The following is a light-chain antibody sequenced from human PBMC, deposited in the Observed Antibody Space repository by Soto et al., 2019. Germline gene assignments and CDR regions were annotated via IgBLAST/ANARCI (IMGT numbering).Light chain of an antibody. CDR3: SSYTSSSTLV. CDR2: EVN. CDR1: SSDVGGYNY. Sequence: QAVVTQPPSASGSPGQSVTISCTGTSSDVGGYNYVSWYQQHPGKAPKLMIFEVNNRPSGVSNRFSGSKSGNTASLAISGLQAEDEADYYCSSYTSSSTLVFGGGTKLTVL. V-gene: IGLV2-14*01. J-gene: IGLJ2*01.